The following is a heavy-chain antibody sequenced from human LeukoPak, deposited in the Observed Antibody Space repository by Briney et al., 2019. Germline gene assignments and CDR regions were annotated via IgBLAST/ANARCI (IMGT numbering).Heavy chain of an antibody. Sequence: GGSLRLSCSASGFTFSSYWMHWGRRAPGKGLVWVSCINSDGSTTNYADAVKGRFTISIDNSKNPLYLQMNSLRADDTPVYYCARGQRAHVEWYYYMDVWGKGTTVTVSS. D-gene: IGHD1-26*01. J-gene: IGHJ6*03. V-gene: IGHV3-74*01. CDR1: GFTFSSYW. CDR2: INSDGSTT. CDR3: ARGQRAHVEWYYYMDV.